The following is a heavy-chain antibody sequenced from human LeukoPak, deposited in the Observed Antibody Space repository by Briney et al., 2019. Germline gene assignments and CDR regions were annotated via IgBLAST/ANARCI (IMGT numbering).Heavy chain of an antibody. CDR2: ISQNGDS. CDR1: GFTFSSYS. J-gene: IGHJ3*02. CDR3: ARALGAFDI. Sequence: GSLRLSCEASGFTFSSYSMNWVRQSPGKGLEWIAEISQNGDSNYNMSLKSRVTISLDKSKNQVSLKLNSVTAADTAVYYCARALGAFDIWGQGTMVTVSS. V-gene: IGHV4-34*01.